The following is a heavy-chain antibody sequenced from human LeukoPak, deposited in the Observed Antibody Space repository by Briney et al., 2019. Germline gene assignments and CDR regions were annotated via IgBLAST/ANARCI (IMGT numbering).Heavy chain of an antibody. D-gene: IGHD1-1*01. CDR1: GYTFTGYY. Sequence: APVKLSCKASGYTFTGYYLHWVRQAPGQGLEWLGWINPNSGGTHYAQKFQGSVTVTRDTSISTAYMELNRLRSEDTALYYCARPMTGTGLTYYYYGMDIWGRGTTVAVAS. CDR3: ARPMTGTGLTYYYYGMDI. J-gene: IGHJ6*02. CDR2: INPNSGGT. V-gene: IGHV1-2*02.